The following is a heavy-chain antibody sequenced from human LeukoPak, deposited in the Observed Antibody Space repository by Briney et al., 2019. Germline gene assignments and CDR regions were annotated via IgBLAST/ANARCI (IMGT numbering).Heavy chain of an antibody. D-gene: IGHD5/OR15-5a*01. J-gene: IGHJ4*02. Sequence: GGSLRLSCAASGFTFSTYGMHWVRQAPGKGLEWVAVISSDGSNKYYADSVKGRFTISRDNSKNTLYLQMNSLRAEDTAVYYCARRRYSVYDFDYWGQGTLVTVSS. CDR1: GFTFSTYG. CDR2: ISSDGSNK. CDR3: ARRRYSVYDFDY. V-gene: IGHV3-33*01.